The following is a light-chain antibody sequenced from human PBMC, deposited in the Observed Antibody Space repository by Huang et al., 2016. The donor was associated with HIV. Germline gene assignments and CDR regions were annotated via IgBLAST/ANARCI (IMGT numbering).Light chain of an antibody. CDR1: PSVSSN. CDR2: DPS. Sequence: EIVMTQSPATLSVSPGERATLSCRASPSVSSNLAWYQQKPGQAPRLLIYDPSTRATGIPARFSGSGSGTEFTLTISSLQSEDFAIYYCHQFSNWPPVFGPGTKVDIK. CDR3: HQFSNWPPV. V-gene: IGKV3-15*01. J-gene: IGKJ3*01.